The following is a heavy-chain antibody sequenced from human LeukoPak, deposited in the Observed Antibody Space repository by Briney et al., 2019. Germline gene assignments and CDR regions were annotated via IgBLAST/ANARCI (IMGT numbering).Heavy chain of an antibody. CDR1: GFTFSSYA. Sequence: GGSLRLSCAASGFTFSSYAMSWVRQAPGKGLEWVSAISGSGGSTYYADSVKGRFTISRDNSKNTLYLQMNSLRAEDTAVYYCAKVQNYDILTGPPGYFDYWGQGTPVTVSS. D-gene: IGHD3-9*01. CDR3: AKVQNYDILTGPPGYFDY. CDR2: ISGSGGST. J-gene: IGHJ4*02. V-gene: IGHV3-23*01.